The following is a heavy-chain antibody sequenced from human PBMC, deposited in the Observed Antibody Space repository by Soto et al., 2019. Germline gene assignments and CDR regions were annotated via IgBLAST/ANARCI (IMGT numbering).Heavy chain of an antibody. J-gene: IGHJ3*02. D-gene: IGHD5-12*01. V-gene: IGHV3-48*03. CDR1: GFTFSNYE. CDR3: AREILYTGDAFDI. CDR2: ITSSGDTI. Sequence: EVQVVESGGGLEQPGGSLRLSCAASGFTFSNYEMNWVRQAPGKGLEWVSYITSSGDTIYYADSVKGRFTVSRDNANNSLYLQMNSLRADDTAVYYCAREILYTGDAFDIWGQGTMVTVS.